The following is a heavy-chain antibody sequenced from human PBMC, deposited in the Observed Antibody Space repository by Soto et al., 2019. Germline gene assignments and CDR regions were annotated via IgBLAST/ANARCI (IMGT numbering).Heavy chain of an antibody. V-gene: IGHV3-33*01. J-gene: IGHJ2*01. D-gene: IGHD3-10*01. Sequence: QVQLVESGGGVVQPGRSLRLSCAASGFTFSSYGMHWVRQAPGKGLEWVAVIWYDGSNKYYADAVKGRFTISRDNSKNTMYLQMNRLRAEDTAVYYCARDHYGGIYWYFDLWGRGTLVTVSS. CDR3: ARDHYGGIYWYFDL. CDR1: GFTFSSYG. CDR2: IWYDGSNK.